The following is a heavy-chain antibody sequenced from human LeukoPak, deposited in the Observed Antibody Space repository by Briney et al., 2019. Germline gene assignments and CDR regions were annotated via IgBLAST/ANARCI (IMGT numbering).Heavy chain of an antibody. V-gene: IGHV3-33*06. J-gene: IGHJ4*02. D-gene: IGHD5-18*01. Sequence: GSLRLSCAASGFTFSSYGMHWVRQAPGKGLEWVAVIWYDGSNKYYADSVKGRFTISRDNSKNTLYLQMNSLRAEDTAVYYCAKGSLDTAMVMNYWGQGTLVTVSS. CDR2: IWYDGSNK. CDR3: AKGSLDTAMVMNY. CDR1: GFTFSSYG.